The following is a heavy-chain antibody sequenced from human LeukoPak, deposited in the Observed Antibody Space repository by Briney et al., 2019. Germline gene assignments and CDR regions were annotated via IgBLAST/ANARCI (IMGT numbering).Heavy chain of an antibody. CDR2: IYYNGST. J-gene: IGHJ3*02. CDR1: GGSISSSSYY. D-gene: IGHD4-17*01. V-gene: IGHV4-39*01. Sequence: SETLSPTCTVSGGSISSSSYYWGWIRQPPGKGLEWIGSIYYNGSTYYNPSLKSRVTISVDTSKNQFSLKLSSVTAADTAVYYCAGATVTTGGGAFDIWGQGTMVTVSS. CDR3: AGATVTTGGGAFDI.